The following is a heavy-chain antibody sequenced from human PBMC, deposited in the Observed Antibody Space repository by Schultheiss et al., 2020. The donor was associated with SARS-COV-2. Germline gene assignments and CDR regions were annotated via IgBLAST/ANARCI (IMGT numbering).Heavy chain of an antibody. CDR2: IYTSGST. Sequence: SETLSLTCTVSGGSISGYFCNWIRQPAGKGLEWIGRIYTSGSTNYNPSLKSRVTISVDTSKNQFSLKLSSVTAADTAVYYCARRGSSSTGNYYYYMDVWGKGTTVTVSS. CDR3: ARRGSSSTGNYYYYMDV. D-gene: IGHD6-6*01. J-gene: IGHJ6*03. CDR1: GGSISGYF. V-gene: IGHV4-4*07.